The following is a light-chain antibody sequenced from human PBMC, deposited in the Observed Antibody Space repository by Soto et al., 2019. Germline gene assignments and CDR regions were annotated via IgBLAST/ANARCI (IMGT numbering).Light chain of an antibody. CDR2: KVS. CDR1: QSLVYSDGNTY. CDR3: MQTTHLPHT. Sequence: DVVMTQTPLSSPVTLGQPASISCSSSQSLVYSDGNTYLSWLQQRPGQPPRLLIYKVSNRFSGVPDRFSGSGAWTDFTLTISRVEAEDVAIYSCMQTTHLPHTFGQGTKLEIK. J-gene: IGKJ2*01. V-gene: IGKV2-24*01.